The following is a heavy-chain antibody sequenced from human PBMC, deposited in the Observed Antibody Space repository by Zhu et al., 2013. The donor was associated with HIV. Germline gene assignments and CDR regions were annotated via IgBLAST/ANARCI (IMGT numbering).Heavy chain of an antibody. J-gene: IGHJ5*02. CDR2: INPSGGST. D-gene: IGHD3-3*01. CDR1: GYTFTSYY. CDR3: ARGITIFGVVIGPWFDP. Sequence: QVQLVQSGAEVKKPGASVKVSCKASGYTFTSYYMHWVRQAPGQGLEWMGIINPSGGSTSYAQKFQGRVTMTRDTSTSTVYMELSSLRSEDTAVYYCARGITIFGVVIGPWFDPWGQGTLVTVSS. V-gene: IGHV1-46*01.